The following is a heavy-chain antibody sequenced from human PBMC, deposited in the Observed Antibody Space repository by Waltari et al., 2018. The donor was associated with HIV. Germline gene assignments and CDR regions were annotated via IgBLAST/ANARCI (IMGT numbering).Heavy chain of an antibody. Sequence: EVQLVESGGGLVQPGGSLRLPCAASGFTLSNYWTHWVRHTPGKGLVWVSRINSDGGTTNYADSVKGRFTISRDNAKNTLHLQMNSLRAEDTAVYYCARVVEEYYYDNSGFFYWGQGTLVTVSS. CDR1: GFTLSNYW. CDR3: ARVVEEYYYDNSGFFY. D-gene: IGHD3-22*01. V-gene: IGHV3-74*01. CDR2: INSDGGTT. J-gene: IGHJ4*02.